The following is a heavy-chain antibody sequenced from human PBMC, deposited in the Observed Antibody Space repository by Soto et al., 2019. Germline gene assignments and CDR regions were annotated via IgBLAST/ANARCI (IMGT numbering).Heavy chain of an antibody. CDR1: GGSFSDYN. CDR2: IDYSGRT. V-gene: IGHV4-34*01. J-gene: IGHJ4*02. Sequence: QVQLQQWGAGLLKPSETLSLTCAVYGGSFSDYNWSWIRQPPGKGLEWIGEIDYSGRTSYNPSLKNRLTISVDTSKNQCSLKLSSVTAADTAVYYCARGGRMGVAATPIRYWGQGTLVTVSS. D-gene: IGHD2-15*01. CDR3: ARGGRMGVAATPIRY.